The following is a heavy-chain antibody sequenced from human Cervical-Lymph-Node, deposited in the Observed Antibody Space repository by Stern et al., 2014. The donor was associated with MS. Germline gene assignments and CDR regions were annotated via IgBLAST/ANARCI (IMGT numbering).Heavy chain of an antibody. CDR3: ARSDRLWGSFDY. V-gene: IGHV4-31*03. CDR1: GGSISSGGYY. CDR2: IHYSGST. Sequence: QLQLQESGPGLVKPSQTLSLTCTVSGGSISSGGYYWSWIRQHPGNGLEWIGYIHYSGSTYYNPSLKSRVTISVDTSKNQFSLKLSSVTAADTALYYCARSDRLWGSFDYWGQGTLVTVSS. D-gene: IGHD3-16*01. J-gene: IGHJ4*02.